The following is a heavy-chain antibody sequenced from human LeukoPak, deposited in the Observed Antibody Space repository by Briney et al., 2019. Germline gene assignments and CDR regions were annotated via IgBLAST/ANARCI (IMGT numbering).Heavy chain of an antibody. CDR2: IYYSGST. J-gene: IGHJ4*02. CDR1: GGSISSYY. Sequence: KPSETLSPTCTVSGGSISSYYWSWIRQPPGKGLEWIGYIYYSGSTNYNPSLKSRVTISVDTSKNQFSLKLSSVTAADTAVYYCARGPVAAITHFDYWGQGTLVTVSS. CDR3: ARGPVAAITHFDY. V-gene: IGHV4-59*01. D-gene: IGHD5-12*01.